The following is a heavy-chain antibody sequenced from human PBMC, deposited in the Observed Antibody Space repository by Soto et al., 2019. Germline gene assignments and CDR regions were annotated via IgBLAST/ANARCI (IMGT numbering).Heavy chain of an antibody. V-gene: IGHV3-30*03. J-gene: IGHJ4*02. CDR2: LSSNGNSK. CDR1: GFAFSNSA. Sequence: GGSLRLSCAASGFAFSNSAMHWVRQAPGKGLEWVALLSSNGNSKYYGSSVKGRFTISRDTSNNTLFLQMNSLRPEDTAVYYCASEGPDSISGYFAYWGQGTLVTVSS. CDR3: ASEGPDSISGYFAY. D-gene: IGHD3-22*01.